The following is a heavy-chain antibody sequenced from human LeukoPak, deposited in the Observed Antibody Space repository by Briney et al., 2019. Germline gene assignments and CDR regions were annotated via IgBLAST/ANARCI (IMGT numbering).Heavy chain of an antibody. J-gene: IGHJ4*02. CDR3: AKDHKYRIAAAGRGWYFDY. CDR2: IGNSGGYI. D-gene: IGHD6-13*01. V-gene: IGHV3-23*01. CDR1: GFTFNSYA. Sequence: GGSLRLSCVASGFTFNSYAMSWVRQAPGKGLEWVSSIGNSGGYIDYRDSVKGRFTISRDNSKNTLYLQMDSLRAEDTAVYYCAKDHKYRIAAAGRGWYFDYWGQGTLVTVSS.